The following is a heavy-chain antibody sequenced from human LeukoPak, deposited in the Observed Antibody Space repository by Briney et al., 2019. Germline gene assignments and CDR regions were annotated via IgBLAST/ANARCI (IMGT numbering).Heavy chain of an antibody. Sequence: GGSLRLSCAASGFTFSSYAMSWVRQAPGKGLEWVSAISGSGGSTYYADSVKGRFTISRDNSKNTLYLQMNSLRAEDTAVYYCSKTSKYTTSPIDNWGQGTLVTVSS. V-gene: IGHV3-23*01. CDR2: ISGSGGST. J-gene: IGHJ4*02. CDR3: SKTSKYTTSPIDN. CDR1: GFTFSSYA. D-gene: IGHD6-6*01.